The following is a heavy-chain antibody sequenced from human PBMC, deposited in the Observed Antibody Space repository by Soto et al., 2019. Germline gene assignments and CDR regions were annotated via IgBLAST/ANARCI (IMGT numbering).Heavy chain of an antibody. CDR2: IKSKTDGGTT. CDR1: GFTFSNSW. D-gene: IGHD3-3*01. V-gene: IGHV3-15*01. J-gene: IGHJ6*02. CDR3: TTVGWSQPYYYGMDV. Sequence: EVQLVESGGGLVKPGGSLRLSCAASGFTFSNSWMSWVRQAPGKGLEWVGRIKSKTDGGTTDYAAPVKGRFTISRDDSKNTMYLQMNSLKTEDTAVYYCTTVGWSQPYYYGMDVWGQGTTVTVSS.